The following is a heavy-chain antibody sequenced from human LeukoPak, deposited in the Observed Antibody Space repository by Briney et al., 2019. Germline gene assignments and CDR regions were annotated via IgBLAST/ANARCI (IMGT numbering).Heavy chain of an antibody. J-gene: IGHJ5*02. V-gene: IGHV3-73*01. D-gene: IGHD6-13*01. CDR1: EFTFSGSA. CDR3: AKHARFAGAGTEHYFDL. CDR2: IRNKANSYAT. Sequence: GGSLRLSCAASEFTFSGSAMHWVRQASGKGLEWVGRIRNKANSYATTYGASVKGRFTISRDDSKSTAYLQMNSLRAEDTAVYYCAKHARFAGAGTEHYFDLWGQGSLVTVSS.